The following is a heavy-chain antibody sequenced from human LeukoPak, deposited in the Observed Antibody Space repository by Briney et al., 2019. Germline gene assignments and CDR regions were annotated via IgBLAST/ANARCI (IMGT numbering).Heavy chain of an antibody. CDR2: INSDGSST. V-gene: IGHV3-74*01. J-gene: IGHJ4*02. CDR1: GFTFSSYW. CDR3: AKDRAIRGGKGFDS. Sequence: GGSLRLSCAASGFTFSSYWMHWVRQAPGKGLVWVSRINSDGSSTSYADSVKGRFTISRDNAKNTLYLQMNSLRAEDTAVYYCAKDRAIRGGKGFDSWGQGTLVTVSS. D-gene: IGHD2-15*01.